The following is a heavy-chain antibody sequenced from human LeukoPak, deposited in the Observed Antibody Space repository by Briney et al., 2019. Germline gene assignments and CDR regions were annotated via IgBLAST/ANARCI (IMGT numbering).Heavy chain of an antibody. D-gene: IGHD7-27*01. J-gene: IGHJ4*02. CDR2: IYYTGT. Sequence: SETLSLTCTVSGGSVSDYYWSWIRQSPGKGLEWIGYIYYTGTSYNPSLKSRVTISADTSKNQFSLNLSSVTAADTAVYYCASRKLGNDYWGQGTLVTVSS. V-gene: IGHV4-59*02. CDR1: GGSVSDYY. CDR3: ASRKLGNDY.